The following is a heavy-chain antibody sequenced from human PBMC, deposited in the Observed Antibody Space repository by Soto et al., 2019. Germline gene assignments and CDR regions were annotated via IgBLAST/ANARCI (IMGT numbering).Heavy chain of an antibody. J-gene: IGHJ5*02. CDR3: ARLCAYYQSFDP. CDR2: VFNSGTS. CDR1: GAPMNRYY. V-gene: IGHV4-59*01. Sequence: PSETLSLTCTVSGAPMNRYYWSWIRQPPGKALEWIGYVFNSGTSMYNPSLRSRVTMSVDRSKNQFSLTLTSLTAADTAVYFCARLCAYYQSFDPWGPGTLVTVS. D-gene: IGHD2-21*01.